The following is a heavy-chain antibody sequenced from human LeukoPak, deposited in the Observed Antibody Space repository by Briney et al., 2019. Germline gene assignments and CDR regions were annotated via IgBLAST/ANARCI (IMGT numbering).Heavy chain of an antibody. V-gene: IGHV1-2*02. D-gene: IGHD3-10*01. Sequence: ASVKVSCKASGYTFTNYYMHWVRRAPGQGLEWMGWINPNSGGTNYAQKFQGRVTMTRDTSISTAYMELSRLRSDDTAVYCCARVGYYYGSGSYYNDFDYWGQGTLDTVSS. CDR3: ARVGYYYGSGSYYNDFDY. J-gene: IGHJ4*02. CDR1: GYTFTNYY. CDR2: INPNSGGT.